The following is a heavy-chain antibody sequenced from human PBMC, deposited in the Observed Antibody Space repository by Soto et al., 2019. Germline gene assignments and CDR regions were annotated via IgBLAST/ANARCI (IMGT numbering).Heavy chain of an antibody. D-gene: IGHD1-1*01. CDR3: ARGRYGDY. CDR1: GYIFTTYG. J-gene: IGHJ4*02. CDR2: ISAHNGNT. Sequence: QVHLVRSGAEVKKPGASVKVSCKGSGYIFTTYGITWVRRAPGQGLEWLGWISAHNGNTNYAQKLQGRVTVTRDTSTSTASMALRNLRSADTAVYYCARGRYGDYWGQGALVTVSS. V-gene: IGHV1-18*01.